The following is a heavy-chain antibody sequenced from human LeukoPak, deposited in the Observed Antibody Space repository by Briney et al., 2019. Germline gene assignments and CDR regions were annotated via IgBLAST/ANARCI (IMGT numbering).Heavy chain of an antibody. D-gene: IGHD4-11*01. CDR1: GFTFSSYW. V-gene: IGHV3-74*01. CDR3: TRTTGQRCFDC. CDR2: ISSGDGTNI. J-gene: IGHJ4*02. Sequence: PGGSLRLSCAASGFTFSSYWMHWVRQAPGKGPVRISHISSGDGTNIGYADSVKGRFTISRDNAKNTLYLQMNSLGVEDTAVYYCTRTTGQRCFDCWGQGTQVTVSS.